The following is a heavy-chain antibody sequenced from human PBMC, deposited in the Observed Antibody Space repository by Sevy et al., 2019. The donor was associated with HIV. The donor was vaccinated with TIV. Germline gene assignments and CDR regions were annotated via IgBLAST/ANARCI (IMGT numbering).Heavy chain of an antibody. CDR2: IYYSGST. V-gene: IGHV4-30-4*01. CDR1: GGSISSGDYY. J-gene: IGHJ5*02. CDR3: ARAIDDWFDP. Sequence: SETLSLTCTVSGGSISSGDYYWSWIRQPPGKGLEWIGYIYYSGSTYYNPSLKSRVTISVDTSKNQFSLKLSSVTAAATAVYYCARAIDDWFDPWGQGTLVTVSS.